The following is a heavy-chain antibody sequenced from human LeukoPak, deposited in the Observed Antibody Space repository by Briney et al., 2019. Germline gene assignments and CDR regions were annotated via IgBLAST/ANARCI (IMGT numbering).Heavy chain of an antibody. CDR1: GYSFTSYW. CDR3: VTTVTKYYFDY. Sequence: GESLQISRQGSGYSFTSYWIGWVRQMPGKGLEWMGIIYPGDSDTRYSPSFQGQVTISADKSISTAYLQWSSLKASDTAMYYCVTTVTKYYFDYWGQGTLVTVS. D-gene: IGHD4-17*01. J-gene: IGHJ4*02. V-gene: IGHV5-51*01. CDR2: IYPGDSDT.